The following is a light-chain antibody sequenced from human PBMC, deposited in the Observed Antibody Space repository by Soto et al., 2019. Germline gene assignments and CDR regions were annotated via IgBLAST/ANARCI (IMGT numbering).Light chain of an antibody. Sequence: EIVMTQSPATLSVSPGERATLSCRASQSVSSNLAWYQQKPGQAPRLLIYGASTRATGIPARFSGSGSGTEFTLTSSCLQSEDVAVYYCQQYSYWPLTFGGGTKVEIK. J-gene: IGKJ4*01. CDR3: QQYSYWPLT. CDR1: QSVSSN. CDR2: GAS. V-gene: IGKV3-15*01.